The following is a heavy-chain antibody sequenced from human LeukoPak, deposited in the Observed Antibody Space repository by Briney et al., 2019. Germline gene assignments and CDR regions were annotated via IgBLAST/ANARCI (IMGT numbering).Heavy chain of an antibody. D-gene: IGHD3-22*01. CDR1: GYTFTSYG. J-gene: IGHJ4*02. CDR2: ISAYNGNT. V-gene: IGHV1-18*01. CDR3: AAIYDSSGRTPVEDY. Sequence: ASVKVSCKASGYTFTSYGISWVRQAPGQGLEWMGWISAYNGNTNYAQKLQGRVTMTTDTSTSTAYMELSSLRSEDTAVYYCAAIYDSSGRTPVEDYWGQGTLVTVSS.